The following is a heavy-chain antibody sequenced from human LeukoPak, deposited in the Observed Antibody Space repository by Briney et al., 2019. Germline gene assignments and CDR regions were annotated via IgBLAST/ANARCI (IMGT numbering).Heavy chain of an antibody. CDR2: INPNSGGT. Sequence: GASVKVSCKASGYTFTGYCMHWVRQAPGQGLEWMGRINPNSGGTNYAQKFQGRVTMTRDTSISTAYMELSRLRSDDTAVYYCARTPRQWLVPFDYWGQGTLVTVSS. CDR1: GYTFTGYC. V-gene: IGHV1-2*06. CDR3: ARTPRQWLVPFDY. J-gene: IGHJ4*02. D-gene: IGHD6-19*01.